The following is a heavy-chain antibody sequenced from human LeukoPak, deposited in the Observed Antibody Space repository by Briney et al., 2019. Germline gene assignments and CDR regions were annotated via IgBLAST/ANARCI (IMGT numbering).Heavy chain of an antibody. Sequence: GASVKVSCKVSGYTLTELSMHWVRQAPGIGLEWVGGFDPEDGETIYAQKFQGRVTMTEDTSTDTAYMELSSLRSEDTAVYYCATYDSSASHYWGQGTLVTVSS. CDR2: FDPEDGET. J-gene: IGHJ4*02. CDR1: GYTLTELS. CDR3: ATYDSSASHY. D-gene: IGHD3-22*01. V-gene: IGHV1-24*01.